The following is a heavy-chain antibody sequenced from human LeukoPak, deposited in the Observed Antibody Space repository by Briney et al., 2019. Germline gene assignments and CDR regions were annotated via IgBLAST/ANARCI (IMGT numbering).Heavy chain of an antibody. J-gene: IGHJ4*02. V-gene: IGHV3-23*01. CDR3: SKDLLDGCSSTSCPLPDY. D-gene: IGHD2-2*01. Sequence: PGGSLRLSCAASGFTFSSYAMSWVRQAPGKGLEWVSAISSSGAPTYYADSVKGRFTISRDNSKNTLCLQMNSLRAEDAALYHWSKDLLDGCSSTSCPLPDYWGQGTLVTVSP. CDR2: ISSSGAPT. CDR1: GFTFSSYA.